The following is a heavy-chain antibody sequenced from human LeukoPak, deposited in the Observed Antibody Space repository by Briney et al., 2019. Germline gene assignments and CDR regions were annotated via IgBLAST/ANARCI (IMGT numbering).Heavy chain of an antibody. D-gene: IGHD4-17*01. V-gene: IGHV3-23*01. Sequence: GGSLRLSCAASGFTFSSYAMSWVRQAPGKGLEWVSTISGSGGSTYYADSVKGRFTISRDNAKNSLYLQMNSLRVEDTAVYYCARDATTELGTVYMDVWGKGTTVTISS. CDR2: ISGSGGST. CDR3: ARDATTELGTVYMDV. J-gene: IGHJ6*03. CDR1: GFTFSSYA.